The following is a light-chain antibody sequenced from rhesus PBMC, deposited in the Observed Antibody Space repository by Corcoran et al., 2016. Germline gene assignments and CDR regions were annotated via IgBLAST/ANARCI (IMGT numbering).Light chain of an antibody. J-gene: IGKJ1*01. CDR1: QTISSY. CDR2: AAS. V-gene: IGKV1-44*02. CDR3: QQHNSHPPT. Sequence: DIQMTQSPSSLSASVGDRVTITCRASQTISSYLAWYQQKPGKVPKLLIYAASSLESGVPSRFSGSGSGTEFTITISSLQPEDFATYYCQQHNSHPPTFGQGTKVEIK.